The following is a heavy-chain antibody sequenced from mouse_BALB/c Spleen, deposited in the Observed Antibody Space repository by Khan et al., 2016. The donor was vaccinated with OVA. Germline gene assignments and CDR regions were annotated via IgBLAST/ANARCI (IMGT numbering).Heavy chain of an antibody. CDR1: GYTFTDYV. CDR3: ARPGSGCLVY. CDR2: ISPGSGTT. Sequence: VELVESGPEVVKPGASVKMSCKASGYTFTDYVINWVKQRTGQGLEWIGQISPGSGTTHYNENFTGKATLTADKSSNTAYMQLSSLTSEDSADYFCARPGSGCLVYWGLGTTLAVSS. J-gene: IGHJ2*01. D-gene: IGHD3-2*02. V-gene: IGHV1-77*01.